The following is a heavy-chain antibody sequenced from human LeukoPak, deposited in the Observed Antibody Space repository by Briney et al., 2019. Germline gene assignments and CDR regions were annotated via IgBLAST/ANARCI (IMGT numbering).Heavy chain of an antibody. J-gene: IGHJ6*02. V-gene: IGHV3-7*01. CDR3: ARVRGYCSSTSCYPYYYGMDV. D-gene: IGHD2-2*01. CDR1: GFTFSSYW. CDR2: IKQDGSEK. Sequence: GGSLRLSCAASGFTFSSYWMSWVRQAPGKGLEWVANIKQDGSEKYYVGSVKGRFTISRDNAKNSLYLQMNSLRAEDTAVYYCARVRGYCSSTSCYPYYYGMDVWGQGTTVTVSS.